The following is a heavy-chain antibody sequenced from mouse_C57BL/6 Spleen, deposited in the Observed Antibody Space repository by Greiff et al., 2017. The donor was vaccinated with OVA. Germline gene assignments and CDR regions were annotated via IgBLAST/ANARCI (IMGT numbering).Heavy chain of an antibody. J-gene: IGHJ1*03. D-gene: IGHD1-1*01. CDR3: TVDYGSSYGYFDV. CDR1: GFTFSNYW. Sequence: EVQLQQSGGGLVQPGGSMKLSCVASGFTFSNYWMNWVRQSPEKGLEWVAQIRLKSDNYATHYAESVKGRFTISRDDSKSSVYLQMNNLRAEDTGIYYCTVDYGSSYGYFDVWGTGTTVTVSS. CDR2: IRLKSDNYAT. V-gene: IGHV6-3*01.